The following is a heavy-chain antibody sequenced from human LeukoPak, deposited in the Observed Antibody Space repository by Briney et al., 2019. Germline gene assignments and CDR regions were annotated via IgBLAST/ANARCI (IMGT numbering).Heavy chain of an antibody. D-gene: IGHD4-17*01. CDR2: IGYDGNYK. Sequence: PGTSLRLSCAASGFTFSSYGMHWVRPAPGKGLEWVAVIGYDGNYKNFAESVKGRFTISRDISKNTLYLQMNSLRAEDTAVYYCARDPATVTSYFDYWGQGTLVTVSS. V-gene: IGHV3-33*01. J-gene: IGHJ4*02. CDR1: GFTFSSYG. CDR3: ARDPATVTSYFDY.